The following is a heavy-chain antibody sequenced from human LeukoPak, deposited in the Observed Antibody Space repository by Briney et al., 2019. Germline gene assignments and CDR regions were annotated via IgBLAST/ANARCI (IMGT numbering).Heavy chain of an antibody. CDR1: AYTFTGYY. V-gene: IGHV1-2*02. Sequence: GSVKVSCKASAYTFTGYYMHWVRQAPGQGLEWMGWINPNSGGTNYAQKFQGRVTMTRDTSISTAYMELSRLRPDDTAVYYCARDLGGYCSSTSCLAPHWGQGTLVTVSS. CDR3: ARDLGGYCSSTSCLAPH. CDR2: INPNSGGT. J-gene: IGHJ1*01. D-gene: IGHD2-2*01.